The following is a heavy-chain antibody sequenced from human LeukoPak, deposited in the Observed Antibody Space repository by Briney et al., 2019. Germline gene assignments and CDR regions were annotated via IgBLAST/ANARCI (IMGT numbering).Heavy chain of an antibody. Sequence: PSETLSLTCAVYGGSFSGYYWSWIRQPPGKGLEWIGEINHSGSTNYNPSLKSRVTISVDTSKNQFSLKLSSVTAADTAVYYCARGPQYCSSTSCPPSMDVWGKGTTVTVSS. D-gene: IGHD2-2*01. CDR1: GGSFSGYY. J-gene: IGHJ6*03. CDR3: ARGPQYCSSTSCPPSMDV. CDR2: INHSGST. V-gene: IGHV4-34*01.